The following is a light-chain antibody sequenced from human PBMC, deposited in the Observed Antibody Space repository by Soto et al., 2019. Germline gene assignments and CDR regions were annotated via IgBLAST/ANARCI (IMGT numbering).Light chain of an antibody. CDR2: GAS. CDR1: QSVSSSY. J-gene: IGKJ4*01. V-gene: IGKV3-20*01. Sequence: EIVLTQSPGTLSLSPGERATLSCRASQSVSSSYLAWYQQKPGQAPRLFIYGASSRATGIPDRFSGSGSGTEFTLTISRLEPEDFAVYYCQQYGSSPSLTFGGGTKVEIK. CDR3: QQYGSSPSLT.